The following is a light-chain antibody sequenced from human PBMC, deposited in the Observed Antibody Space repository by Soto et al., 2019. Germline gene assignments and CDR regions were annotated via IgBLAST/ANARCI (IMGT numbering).Light chain of an antibody. V-gene: IGLV1-44*01. CDR1: SNIGRHT. CDR3: ATWSDSLSTYV. Sequence: QAVVTQPPSASGTPGQRVTISCSGSNIGRHTVNWYQQLPGTAPKLLIFSNYQRPSGVPDRFSGSKSGASASLAISGLQSEDEADYYCATWSDSLSTYVFGTGTKVTVL. J-gene: IGLJ1*01. CDR2: SNY.